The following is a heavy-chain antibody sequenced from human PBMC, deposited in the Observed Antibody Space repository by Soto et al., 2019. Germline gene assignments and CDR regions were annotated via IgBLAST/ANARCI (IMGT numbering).Heavy chain of an antibody. D-gene: IGHD5-18*01. Sequence: QAHLVESGGGVVQPGRSLRLSCAASGFTFTSYGMHWVRQAPGTRLEWVAVISYDGGLQHYADSVKGRFTISRDKSKNMVLLQMNSLRAEDTAVYYCVSDRGYGHASVPYSWGQGTLV. CDR3: VSDRGYGHASVPYS. J-gene: IGHJ4*02. CDR2: ISYDGGLQ. V-gene: IGHV3-30*03. CDR1: GFTFTSYG.